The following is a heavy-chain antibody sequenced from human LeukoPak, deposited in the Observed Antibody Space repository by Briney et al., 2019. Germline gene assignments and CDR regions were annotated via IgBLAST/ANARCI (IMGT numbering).Heavy chain of an antibody. V-gene: IGHV3-7*01. CDR2: INQDGSEK. J-gene: IGHJ6*04. Sequence: GGSLRLPCEVSGFMFRSYWMDWVRQAPGRGLEWVANINQDGSEKYFVDSVKGRFTISRDNAKNSPYLQMNSLRAEDTAVYYCSRALEVWGKGTTVTVSS. CDR1: GFMFRSYW. CDR3: SRALEV.